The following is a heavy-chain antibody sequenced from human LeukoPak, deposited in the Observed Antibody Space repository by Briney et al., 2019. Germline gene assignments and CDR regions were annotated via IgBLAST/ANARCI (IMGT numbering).Heavy chain of an antibody. D-gene: IGHD2-21*02. CDR3: ARDRWAYCVGYCYSDIDY. CDR1: GFTFSDYY. J-gene: IGHJ4*02. Sequence: GGSLRLSCAASGFTFSDYYMSWIRQAPGKGLEWVSYISSSGSTIYYADSVKGRFTISSDNAKNSLYLQMNSLRAEDTAVYYCARDRWAYCVGYCYSDIDYWGQGTLVTVSS. V-gene: IGHV3-11*01. CDR2: ISSSGSTI.